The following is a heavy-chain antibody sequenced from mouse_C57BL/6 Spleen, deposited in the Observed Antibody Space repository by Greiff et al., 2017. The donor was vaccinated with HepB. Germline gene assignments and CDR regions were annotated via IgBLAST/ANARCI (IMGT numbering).Heavy chain of an antibody. CDR1: GYTFTDYE. Sequence: VKLVESGAELVRPGASVTLSCKASGYTFTDYEMHWVKQTPVHGLEWIGAIDPETGGTAYNQKFKGKAILTADKSSSTAYMGLRSLTSEDSAVYYCTRRGLFITTVVATDYYAMDYWGQGTSVTVSS. CDR2: IDPETGGT. J-gene: IGHJ4*01. D-gene: IGHD1-1*01. V-gene: IGHV1-15*01. CDR3: TRRGLFITTVVATDYYAMDY.